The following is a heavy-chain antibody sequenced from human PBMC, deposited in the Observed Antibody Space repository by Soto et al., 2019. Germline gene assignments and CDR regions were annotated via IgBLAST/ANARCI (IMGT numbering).Heavy chain of an antibody. J-gene: IGHJ4*02. CDR1: GFTFSSYA. V-gene: IGHV3-23*01. CDR3: GTRLAARPFDD. D-gene: IGHD3-16*01. Sequence: GGFLRLSCAASGFTFSSYAMSWVRQAPGKGLEWVSAISGSGGSTYYADSVKGRFTISRDNSKNTLYLQMNSLRSEDKAVYYCGTRLAARPFDDWGQGTLVTVSS. CDR2: ISGSGGST.